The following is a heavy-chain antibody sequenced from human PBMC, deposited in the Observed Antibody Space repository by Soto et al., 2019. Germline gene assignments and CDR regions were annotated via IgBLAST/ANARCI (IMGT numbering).Heavy chain of an antibody. CDR3: GKDRRRGSGGSLGGVDHGMDV. CDR2: MSYDGSKK. J-gene: IGHJ6*04. Sequence: QVQLVESGGGVVQPGRSLRLSCVGSGFSFSSYDMNWVRQAPGTGLEWVALMSYDGSKKYYGDSVRGRVTISRDNSKNPLYLQRDPRRSEDRGMYYCGKDRRRGSGGSLGGVDHGMDVGGRGPTVSVSS. V-gene: IGHV3-30*18. D-gene: IGHD3-16*01. CDR1: GFSFSSYD.